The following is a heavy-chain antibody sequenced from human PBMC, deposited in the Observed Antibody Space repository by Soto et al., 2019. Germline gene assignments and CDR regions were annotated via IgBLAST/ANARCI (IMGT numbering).Heavy chain of an antibody. CDR3: ASYGGHYYYGMDV. Sequence: SETLSLTCTVSGGSISSGGYYWSWIRQHPGKGLKWIGYIYYSGSTYYNPSLKSRVTISVDTSKNQFSLKLSSVTAADTAVYYCASYGGHYYYGMDVWGQGTTVTVSS. D-gene: IGHD4-17*01. V-gene: IGHV4-31*03. CDR2: IYYSGST. J-gene: IGHJ6*02. CDR1: GGSISSGGYY.